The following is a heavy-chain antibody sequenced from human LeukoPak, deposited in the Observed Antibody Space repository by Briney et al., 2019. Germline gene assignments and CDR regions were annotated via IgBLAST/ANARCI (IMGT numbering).Heavy chain of an antibody. CDR1: GFTFTNYA. CDR3: AKDRHYDWLLSRRGFFEY. J-gene: IGHJ4*02. D-gene: IGHD3-9*01. Sequence: GGSLRLSCAASGFTFTNYAMNWVRQAPGKGLEWVSGISGGGGSTYYADPVKGRFSISRDNSKNTLSLQMNGLRAEDTAVYYCAKDRHYDWLLSRRGFFEYWGQGTLLTVSS. CDR2: ISGGGGST. V-gene: IGHV3-23*01.